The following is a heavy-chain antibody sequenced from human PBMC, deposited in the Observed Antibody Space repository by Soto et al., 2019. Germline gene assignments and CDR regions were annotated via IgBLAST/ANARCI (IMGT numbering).Heavy chain of an antibody. CDR2: ISVYNGHT. J-gene: IGHJ4*02. D-gene: IGHD6-19*01. Sequence: QVQVVQSGTEVKKPGASVVVSCQASGYTFNSWDFTWVRQAPGEGLEWMGWISVYNGHTFYAQNLQGRVTLTTDTATNTAYMELRSLTSDDTAVYYCARSGDSGWNYLDYWGQGTLVIVSS. CDR1: GYTFNSWD. CDR3: ARSGDSGWNYLDY. V-gene: IGHV1-18*01.